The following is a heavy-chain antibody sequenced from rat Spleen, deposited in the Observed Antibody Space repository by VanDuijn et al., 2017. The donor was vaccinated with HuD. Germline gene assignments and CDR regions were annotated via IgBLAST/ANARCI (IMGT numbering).Heavy chain of an antibody. CDR3: TTSNYYSSFIYLDA. V-gene: IGHV5-19*01. Sequence: EVQLVESGGGLVQPGRSLKLSCAASGFTFSNYGMAWVRQAPTKGLEWVASISPSGGGTYYRDSVKGRFTLSRDNAKSTLYLQMDSLRSEDTATYYCTTSNYYSSFIYLDAWGQGASVTVSS. J-gene: IGHJ4*01. CDR1: GFTFSNYG. D-gene: IGHD1-2*01. CDR2: ISPSGGGT.